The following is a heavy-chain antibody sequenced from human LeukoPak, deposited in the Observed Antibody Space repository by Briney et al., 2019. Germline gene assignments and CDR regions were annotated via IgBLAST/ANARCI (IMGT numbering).Heavy chain of an antibody. CDR2: INQSGST. CDR1: GGSFSGYY. V-gene: IGHV4-34*01. J-gene: IGHJ4*02. Sequence: SETLSLTCAVYGGSFSGYYWSWIRQPPGKGLEWIGEINQSGSTNYNPSLKSRVTISVDTSKNQFSLKLSSVTAADTAVYYCARHSLGFWSGYSLDYWGQGTLVTVSS. D-gene: IGHD3-3*01. CDR3: ARHSLGFWSGYSLDY.